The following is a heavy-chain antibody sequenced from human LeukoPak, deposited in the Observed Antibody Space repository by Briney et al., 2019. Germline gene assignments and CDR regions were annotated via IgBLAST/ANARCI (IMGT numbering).Heavy chain of an antibody. J-gene: IGHJ3*02. D-gene: IGHD1-26*01. Sequence: GGSLRLSCAASGFTFSSYSMNWVRQAPGKGLEWVSYISSSSSTIYYADSVKGRFTISRDNAKNSLYLQMNSLRAEDTAVYYCARELRVGATPDAFDIWGQGTMVTVSS. V-gene: IGHV3-48*01. CDR2: ISSSSSTI. CDR1: GFTFSSYS. CDR3: ARELRVGATPDAFDI.